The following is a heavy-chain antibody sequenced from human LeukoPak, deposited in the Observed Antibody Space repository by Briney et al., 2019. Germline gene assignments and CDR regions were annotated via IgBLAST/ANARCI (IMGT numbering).Heavy chain of an antibody. CDR3: ARDKLERCSGGSCYSGYYYYGMDV. Sequence: ASVKVSCKASGYTFTGYYMHWVRQAPGQGLEWMGWINPNSGGTNYAQKFQGRVTMTRDTSISPAYMELSRLRSDDTAVYYCARDKLERCSGGSCYSGYYYYGMDVWGQGTTVTVSS. J-gene: IGHJ6*02. CDR1: GYTFTGYY. CDR2: INPNSGGT. D-gene: IGHD2-15*01. V-gene: IGHV1-2*02.